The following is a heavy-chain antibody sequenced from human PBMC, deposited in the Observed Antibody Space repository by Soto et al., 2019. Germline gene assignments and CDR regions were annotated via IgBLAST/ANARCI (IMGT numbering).Heavy chain of an antibody. J-gene: IGHJ5*02. CDR2: IYYSGST. Sequence: PSETLSLTCTFSGGSISSYYWSWIRQPPGKGLEWIGYIYYSGSTNYNPSLKSRVTISVDTSKNQFSLKLSSVTAADTAVYYCAREYDSSGLAWFDPWGQGTLVTVSS. CDR3: AREYDSSGLAWFDP. D-gene: IGHD3-22*01. V-gene: IGHV4-59*12. CDR1: GGSISSYY.